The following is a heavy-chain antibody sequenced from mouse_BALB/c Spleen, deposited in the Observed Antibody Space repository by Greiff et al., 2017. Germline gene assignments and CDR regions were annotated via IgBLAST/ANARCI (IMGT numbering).Heavy chain of an antibody. CDR1: GFTFSDYY. Sequence: EVKLVESGGGLVKPGGSLKLSCAASGFTFSDYYMYWVRQTPEKRLEWVATISDGGSYTYYPDSVKGRFTISRDNAKNNLYLQMSSLKSEDTAMYYCARDRNGNYHSYWGQGTLVTVSA. D-gene: IGHD2-1*01. V-gene: IGHV5-4*02. J-gene: IGHJ3*01. CDR3: ARDRNGNYHSY. CDR2: ISDGGSYT.